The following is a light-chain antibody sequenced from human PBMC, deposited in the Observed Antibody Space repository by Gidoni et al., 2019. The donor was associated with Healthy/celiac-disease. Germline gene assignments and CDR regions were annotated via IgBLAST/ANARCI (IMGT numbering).Light chain of an antibody. CDR3: QQYHNWLT. CDR2: GAS. V-gene: IGKV3-15*01. J-gene: IGKJ2*01. Sequence: EIVMTKSPATLSVSPGERATLSCRASQSVSSNLAWYQQKPGQAPRLLIYGASTRATGIPARFSGSGSGTEFTLTISSLQSEDFAVYYCQQYHNWLTFGQGTKLEIK. CDR1: QSVSSN.